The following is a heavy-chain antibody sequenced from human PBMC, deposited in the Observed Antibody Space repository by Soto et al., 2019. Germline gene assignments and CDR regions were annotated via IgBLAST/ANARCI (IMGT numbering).Heavy chain of an antibody. CDR1: GGSINSYY. J-gene: IGHJ4*02. V-gene: IGHV4-59*08. CDR3: ARSVDIVATTHFDY. Sequence: SETLSLTCTVSGGSINSYYWSWIRQPPGKGLEWIGYIYYSGSTNYNPSLKSRVTISVDTSKNQFSLKLSSVTAADTAVYYCARSVDIVATTHFDYWGQGTLVTVSS. D-gene: IGHD5-12*01. CDR2: IYYSGST.